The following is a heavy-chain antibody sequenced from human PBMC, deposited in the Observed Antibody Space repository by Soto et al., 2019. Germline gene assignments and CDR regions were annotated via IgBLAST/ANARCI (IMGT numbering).Heavy chain of an antibody. V-gene: IGHV1-18*04. Sequence: QVQLVQSGTEVKKPGASVKVSCKASGYTFTNYGITWVRQAPGQGLEWMGWISTNSGHTDYAQKFRGRVTRTTDRSTTTAYMDLRSLRSDDTAVYYRAREEYRQVDHWGQGTLVTVSS. D-gene: IGHD3-16*02. CDR3: AREEYRQVDH. J-gene: IGHJ5*02. CDR1: GYTFTNYG. CDR2: ISTNSGHT.